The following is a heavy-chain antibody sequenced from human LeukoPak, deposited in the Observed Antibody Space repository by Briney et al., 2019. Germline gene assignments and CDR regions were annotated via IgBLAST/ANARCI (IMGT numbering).Heavy chain of an antibody. CDR1: GGSFSGYY. J-gene: IGHJ6*03. CDR3: ARGRRYCSSTSCRNYYYYYYIDV. V-gene: IGHV4-34*01. CDR2: INHSGST. Sequence: SETLSLTCALYGGSFSGYYWSWIRQPPGKGLQWIGEINHSGSTNYNPSLKSRVTISVDTSKNQFSLKLSSVTAADTSVYYCARGRRYCSSTSCRNYYYYYYIDVWGKGTTVTLSS. D-gene: IGHD2-2*01.